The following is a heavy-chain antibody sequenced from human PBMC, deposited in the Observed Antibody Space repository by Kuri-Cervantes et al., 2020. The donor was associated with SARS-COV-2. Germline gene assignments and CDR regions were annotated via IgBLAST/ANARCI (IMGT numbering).Heavy chain of an antibody. J-gene: IGHJ4*02. CDR2: INHSGST. Sequence: GSLRLSCAVYGGSFSGYYWSWIRQPPGKGLEWIGEINHSGSTNYNPPLKSRVTISVDTSKNQFSLKLSSVTAADTAVYYCARGRSRITIFGVVISGVGYYFDYWGQGTLVTVSS. CDR1: GGSFSGYY. D-gene: IGHD3-3*01. V-gene: IGHV4-34*01. CDR3: ARGRSRITIFGVVISGVGYYFDY.